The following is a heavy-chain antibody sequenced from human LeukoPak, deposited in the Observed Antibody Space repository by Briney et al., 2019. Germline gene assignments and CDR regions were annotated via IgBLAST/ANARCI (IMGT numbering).Heavy chain of an antibody. V-gene: IGHV4-61*08. CDR2: IYYSGST. D-gene: IGHD3-22*01. Sequence: ASETLSLTCTVSGGSISSGGYYWSWIRQHPGKGLEWIGYIYYSGSTNYNPSLKSRVTISVDTSKNQFSLKLSSVTAADTAVYYCARVYDSSGYLYFDYWGQGTLVTVSS. CDR1: GGSISSGGYY. J-gene: IGHJ4*02. CDR3: ARVYDSSGYLYFDY.